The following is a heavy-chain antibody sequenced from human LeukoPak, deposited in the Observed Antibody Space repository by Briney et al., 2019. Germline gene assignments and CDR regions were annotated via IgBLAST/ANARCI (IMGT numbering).Heavy chain of an antibody. V-gene: IGHV1-8*01. J-gene: IGHJ4*02. CDR3: ATAGGNYYDSSGYYSPFDY. CDR1: GYTFTSYV. Sequence: GASVKVSCKASGYTFTSYVINWVRQATGQGLEWMGWMNSNSGNTGYAQKFQGRVTMTRNTSISTAYMELSSLRSEDTAVYYCATAGGNYYDSSGYYSPFDYWGQGTLVTVAS. CDR2: MNSNSGNT. D-gene: IGHD3-22*01.